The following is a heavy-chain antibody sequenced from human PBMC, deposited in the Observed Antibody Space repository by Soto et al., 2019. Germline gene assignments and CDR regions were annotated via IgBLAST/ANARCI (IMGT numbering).Heavy chain of an antibody. V-gene: IGHV1-18*04. CDR1: GYTFTGYG. J-gene: IGHJ1*01. Sequence: ASVKVSCKASGYTFTGYGISWVRQAPGQGLEWMGWISAYNGNTNYAQKLQGRVTMTTDTSTSTAYMELRSLRSDDTAVYYCARAPDIVVVVAAKEIEYFQHWGQGTLVTVSS. CDR2: ISAYNGNT. D-gene: IGHD2-15*01. CDR3: ARAPDIVVVVAAKEIEYFQH.